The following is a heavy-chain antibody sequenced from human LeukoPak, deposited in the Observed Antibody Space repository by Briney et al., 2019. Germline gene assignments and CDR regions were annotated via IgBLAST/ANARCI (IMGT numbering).Heavy chain of an antibody. Sequence: PGGSLRLSCTVSGFTVSSNSMSWVRQAPGKGLEWVSGISWNSGSIGYADSVKGRFTISRDNAKNSLYLQMNSLRAEDTALYYCAKGPVSWYEYYFDYWGQGTLVTVSS. D-gene: IGHD6-13*01. CDR3: AKGPVSWYEYYFDY. CDR2: ISWNSGSI. J-gene: IGHJ4*02. CDR1: GFTVSSNS. V-gene: IGHV3-9*01.